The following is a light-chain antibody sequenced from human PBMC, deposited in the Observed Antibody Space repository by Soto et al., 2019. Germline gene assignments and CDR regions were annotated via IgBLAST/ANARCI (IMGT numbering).Light chain of an antibody. CDR2: DVS. CDR1: SSDVGGYNY. CDR3: SSYASSNTYV. Sequence: QSVLTQPASVSGSPGQSITISCTGTSSDVGGYNYVSWYQQHPGKAPKLMIYDVSNRPSGVSNRFSGSKSGITASLTISGLQTDDEADYYCSSYASSNTYVFGTGTKV. V-gene: IGLV2-14*03. J-gene: IGLJ1*01.